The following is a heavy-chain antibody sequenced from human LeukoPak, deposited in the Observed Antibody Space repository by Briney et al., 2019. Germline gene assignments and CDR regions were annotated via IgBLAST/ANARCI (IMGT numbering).Heavy chain of an antibody. Sequence: SETLSLTCIVSNGSISSNTYYWGWIRQPPGQGLEWIGTIYYTGSTYNNPSLKSRVTISGDTSKNQFSLKLSSVTAADTAVYYCARHGSRWRGGLVGASDYWGQGTLVTVSS. J-gene: IGHJ4*02. CDR2: IYYTGST. CDR3: ARHGSRWRGGLVGASDY. D-gene: IGHD1-26*01. CDR1: NGSISSNTYY. V-gene: IGHV4-39*01.